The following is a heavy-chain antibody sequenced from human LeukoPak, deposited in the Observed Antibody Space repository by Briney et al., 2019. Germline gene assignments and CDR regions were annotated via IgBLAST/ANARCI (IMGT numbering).Heavy chain of an antibody. Sequence: ASVKVSCKASGYTFTSYDINWVRQATGQGLEWMGWMNPNSGNTGYAQKFQGRVTMTRNTSISTAYMELSSLRSEDTAVYYCATEGYCSSTSCQTGNWFDPWGQGTLVTVSS. CDR1: GYTFTSYD. CDR3: ATEGYCSSTSCQTGNWFDP. CDR2: MNPNSGNT. D-gene: IGHD2-2*01. V-gene: IGHV1-8*01. J-gene: IGHJ5*02.